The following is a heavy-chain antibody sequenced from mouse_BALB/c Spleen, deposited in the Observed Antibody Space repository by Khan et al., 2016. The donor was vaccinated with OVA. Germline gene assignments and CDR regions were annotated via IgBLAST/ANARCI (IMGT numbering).Heavy chain of an antibody. CDR1: GYSITSDYA. D-gene: IGHD1-1*01. CDR3: ARVYGGDCDY. CDR2: ISYSGNT. J-gene: IGHJ2*02. Sequence: EVQLVESGPGLVKPSQSLSLTCTVTGYSITSDYAWNWIRQFPGNKLEWMGFISYSGNTKYNPSLKSRFSITRDTSKNQFFIQLNSVTTEDTATYYCARVYGGDCDYWGQGTSLTVSA. V-gene: IGHV3-2*02.